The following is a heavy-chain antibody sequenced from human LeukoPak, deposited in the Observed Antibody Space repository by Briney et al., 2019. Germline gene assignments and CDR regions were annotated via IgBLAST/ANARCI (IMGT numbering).Heavy chain of an antibody. J-gene: IGHJ6*03. Sequence: SETLSLTCTVSGGSISSGSYYWSWIRQPAGKGLEWIGRIYTSGSTNYNPSLKSRVTISVDTSKNQFSLKLSSVTAADTAVYYCARDTPGYCSSTSCLANPCYYYYMDVWGKGTTVTVSS. CDR3: ARDTPGYCSSTSCLANPCYYYYMDV. CDR1: GGSISSGSYY. CDR2: IYTSGST. D-gene: IGHD2-2*01. V-gene: IGHV4-61*02.